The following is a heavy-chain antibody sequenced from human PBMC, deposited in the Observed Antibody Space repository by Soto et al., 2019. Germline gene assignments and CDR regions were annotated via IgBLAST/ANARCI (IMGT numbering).Heavy chain of an antibody. CDR2: IFYSGST. D-gene: IGHD3-10*01. V-gene: IGHV4-59*12. Sequence: SETLSLTCTVSGGSISSYYWSWIRQPPGKGLEWIGYIFYSGSTNYNPSLKSRVTISVDTSKNQFSLKLSSVTAADTAVYYCARDQGGGFGELLFFDYWGQGTLVTVSS. J-gene: IGHJ4*02. CDR3: ARDQGGGFGELLFFDY. CDR1: GGSISSYY.